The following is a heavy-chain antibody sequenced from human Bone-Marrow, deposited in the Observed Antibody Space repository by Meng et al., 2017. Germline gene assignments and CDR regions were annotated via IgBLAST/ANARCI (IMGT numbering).Heavy chain of an antibody. V-gene: IGHV1-2*06. Sequence: ASVKVSCKASGYTFTSYAMNWVRQAPGQGLEWVGRINPDSGGPNYAQKFHGRVTMTRDTSISTAYMDLRRLRSDDTAVYYCAVLVDGNPFHIWGQGTMVTVSS. CDR1: GYTFTSYA. J-gene: IGHJ3*02. D-gene: IGHD2-21*01. CDR3: AVLVDGNPFHI. CDR2: INPDSGGP.